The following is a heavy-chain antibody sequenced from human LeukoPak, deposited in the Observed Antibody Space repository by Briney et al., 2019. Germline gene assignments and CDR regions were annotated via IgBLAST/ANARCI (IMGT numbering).Heavy chain of an antibody. D-gene: IGHD3-22*01. CDR3: ARTYYYDSSGYNWFDP. CDR1: GYTFTSYG. J-gene: IGHJ5*02. Sequence: ASVKVSCKASGYTFTSYGISWVRQAPGQGLEWMGIINPSGGSTSYAQKFQGRVTMTRDTSTSTVYMELSSLRSEDTAVYYCARTYYYDSSGYNWFDPWGQGTLVTVSS. CDR2: INPSGGST. V-gene: IGHV1-46*01.